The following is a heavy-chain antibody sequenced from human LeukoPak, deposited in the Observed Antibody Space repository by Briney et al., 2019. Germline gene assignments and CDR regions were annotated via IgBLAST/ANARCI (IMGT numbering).Heavy chain of an antibody. Sequence: GGSLRLSCAASGFTFSSYSMNWVRQAPGKGLEWVSYISSSSSTIYYADSVKGRFTISRDNAKNSLYLQMNSLRAEDTAAYYRARVAKKRGYSYGHEDYWGQGTLVTVSS. D-gene: IGHD5-18*01. V-gene: IGHV3-48*01. CDR2: ISSSSSTI. J-gene: IGHJ4*02. CDR3: ARVAKKRGYSYGHEDY. CDR1: GFTFSSYS.